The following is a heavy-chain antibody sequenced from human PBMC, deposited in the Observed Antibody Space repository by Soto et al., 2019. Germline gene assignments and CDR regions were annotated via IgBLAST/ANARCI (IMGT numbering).Heavy chain of an antibody. CDR1: GGTFSSYA. D-gene: IGHD3-10*01. CDR3: ARDGGFGELLFTGPDY. J-gene: IGHJ4*02. V-gene: IGHV1-69*01. CDR2: IIPIFGTA. Sequence: QVQLVQSGAEVKKPGSSVKVSCKASGGTFSSYAISWVRQAPGQGLEWMGGIIPIFGTANYAQKFQGRVTITAGESTSTADMELGSLRSEDTAVYYCARDGGFGELLFTGPDYWGQGTLVTVSS.